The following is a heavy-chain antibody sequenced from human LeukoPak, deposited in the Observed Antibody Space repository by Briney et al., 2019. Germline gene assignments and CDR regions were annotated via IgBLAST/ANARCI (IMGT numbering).Heavy chain of an antibody. V-gene: IGHV3-21*01. CDR2: ISSSSSYI. D-gene: IGHD2-15*01. CDR1: GFTFSSYS. Sequence: GGSLRLSCAASGFTFSSYSMNWVRQAPGKGLEWVSSISSSSSYIYYADSVKGRFTISRDNAKNSLYLQMNSLRAEDTAVYYCARDASEDIVVVVAASGFDYWGQGTLVTVSS. CDR3: ARDASEDIVVVVAASGFDY. J-gene: IGHJ4*02.